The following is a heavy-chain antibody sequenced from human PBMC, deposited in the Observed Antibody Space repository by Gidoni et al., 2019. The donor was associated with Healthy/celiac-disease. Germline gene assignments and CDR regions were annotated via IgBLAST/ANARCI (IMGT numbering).Heavy chain of an antibody. CDR1: GSTLTELS. J-gene: IGHJ4*02. V-gene: IGHV1-24*01. Sequence: QVQLVQSGAEVKKPGASVKVSCKVYGSTLTELSMHWVRQAPGKGLEWMGGFDPEDGETIYAQKFQGRVTMTEDTSTDTAYMELSSLRSEDTAVYYCATMLYSSASPPPFHYWGQGTLVTVSS. D-gene: IGHD4-4*01. CDR2: FDPEDGET. CDR3: ATMLYSSASPPPFHY.